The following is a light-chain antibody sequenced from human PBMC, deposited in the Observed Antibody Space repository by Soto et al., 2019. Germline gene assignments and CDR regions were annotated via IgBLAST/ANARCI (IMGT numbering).Light chain of an antibody. CDR3: QQRSNWTWT. CDR1: QTVSDM. CDR2: DTS. Sequence: VVTQSPLSLAVTDGQSASISWRASQTVSDMLAWYQHKPGQAPRLLIYDTSNRATGIPARFSGSGSGTDFTLTISSLEPEDFAVYYCQQRSNWTWTFGQGTKVDI. V-gene: IGKV3-11*01. J-gene: IGKJ1*01.